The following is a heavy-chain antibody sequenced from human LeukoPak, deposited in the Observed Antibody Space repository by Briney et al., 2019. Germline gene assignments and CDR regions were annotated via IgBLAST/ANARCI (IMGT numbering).Heavy chain of an antibody. V-gene: IGHV3-23*01. J-gene: IGHJ4*02. Sequence: GGSLRLSCAASGFTFSSFAMNWVRQAPGKGLEWVSAISDSGGSRYYADSVKGRFTISRDNSKNTLYLQMNSLRAEDTAVYYCAKMSSRDPLDYWGQGTLVTVSS. CDR2: ISDSGGSR. D-gene: IGHD6-13*01. CDR3: AKMSSRDPLDY. CDR1: GFTFSSFA.